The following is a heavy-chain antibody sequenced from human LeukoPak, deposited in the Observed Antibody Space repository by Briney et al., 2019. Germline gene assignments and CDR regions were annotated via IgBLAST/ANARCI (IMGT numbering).Heavy chain of an antibody. D-gene: IGHD6-25*01. J-gene: IGHJ4*02. CDR2: ISGSGDST. V-gene: IGHV3-23*01. Sequence: GGSLRLSCAASGYTFTCCAMSWVRQARGKGLEWVSAISGSGDSTYYADSVKGRFTMSRDNSKNTLYLQMNSLRDEDTAVYFCAKDLRGAADFWGQGTLVTVSS. CDR1: GYTFTCCA. CDR3: AKDLRGAADF.